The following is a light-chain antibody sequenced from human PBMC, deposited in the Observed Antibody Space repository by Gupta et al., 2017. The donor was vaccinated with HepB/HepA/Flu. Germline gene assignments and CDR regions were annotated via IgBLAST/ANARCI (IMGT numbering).Light chain of an antibody. V-gene: IGLV2-8*01. Sequence: QSALTQPPSASGSPGQSVTISCIGTSSDVGNNYNYVSWYQQHPDKAPRLMIYEVSKRPSGVPDRFSGSKSGNTASRNVSGLQAEDEADDDCSSFKHSSERVVFGGGTKLTVL. CDR1: SSDVGNNYNY. CDR3: SSFKHSSERVV. J-gene: IGLJ2*01. CDR2: EVS.